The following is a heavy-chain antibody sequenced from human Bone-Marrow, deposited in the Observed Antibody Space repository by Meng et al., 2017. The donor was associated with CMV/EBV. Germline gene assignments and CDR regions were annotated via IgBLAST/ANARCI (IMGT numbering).Heavy chain of an antibody. D-gene: IGHD2-15*01. CDR1: GDSRNSSNW. J-gene: IGHJ5*02. CDR2: IYLGGST. V-gene: IGHV4-4*02. Sequence: GDSRNSSNWWGWVRQPRGKGLEWIGEIYLGGSTRYNSSLKRRLTISVDKSRNQFSLKLTSVTAADTAVYYCARGRIVAASWYNWFDPWGQGTLVTVSS. CDR3: ARGRIVAASWYNWFDP.